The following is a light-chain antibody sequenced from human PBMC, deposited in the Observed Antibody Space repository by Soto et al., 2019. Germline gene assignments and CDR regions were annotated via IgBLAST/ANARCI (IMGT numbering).Light chain of an antibody. CDR2: LGS. CDR3: MQALQTPWT. Sequence: DIVMTQSPLSLPVTPGEPASISCRSSQSLLHSNGYNYLDWYLQKPGQSPQLLIYLGSNRASGVPDRFSGRGSGTDFTLKISRVEAEDVGVYYCMQALQTPWTFGQGTKVKI. CDR1: QSLLHSNGYNY. V-gene: IGKV2-28*01. J-gene: IGKJ1*01.